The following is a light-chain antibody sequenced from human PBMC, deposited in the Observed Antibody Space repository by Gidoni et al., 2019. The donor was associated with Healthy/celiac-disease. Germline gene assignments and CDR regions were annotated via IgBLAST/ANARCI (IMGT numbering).Light chain of an antibody. J-gene: IGKJ2*04. CDR3: QQYNNWPPMCS. V-gene: IGKV3-15*01. Sequence: EIVMTQSSATLSVPPGERATLSCRASQSVSSNLAWYQQKPGPAPRLLIHGASTRATGIPARFSGSGSGTEFTLTISSLQSEDFAVYYCQQYNNWPPMCSFXQXTKLEIK. CDR1: QSVSSN. CDR2: GAS.